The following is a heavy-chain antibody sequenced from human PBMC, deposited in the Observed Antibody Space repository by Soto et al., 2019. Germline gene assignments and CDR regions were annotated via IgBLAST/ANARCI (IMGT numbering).Heavy chain of an antibody. CDR1: GFTFDDYT. J-gene: IGHJ5*02. CDR2: ISWDGGST. Sequence: EVQLVESGGVVVQPGGSLRLSCAASGFTFDDYTMHWVRQAPGKGLEWVSLISWDGGSTYYADSVKGRFTISRDNNKNSLYLQMNSLRTEDTALYYCAKGSGYNWFDPWGQGTLVTVSS. D-gene: IGHD3-22*01. CDR3: AKGSGYNWFDP. V-gene: IGHV3-43*01.